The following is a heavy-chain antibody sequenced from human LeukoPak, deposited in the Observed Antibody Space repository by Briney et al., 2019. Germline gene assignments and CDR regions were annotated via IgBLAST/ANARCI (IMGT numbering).Heavy chain of an antibody. CDR3: AKGGYCSSTSCYFDY. D-gene: IGHD2-2*01. V-gene: IGHV3-9*01. CDR2: ISWNSGSI. Sequence: GGSLRLSCAASGFTFDDYAMHWVRQAPGKGLEWVSGISWNSGSIGYADSVKGRFTISRDNAKNALYLQMNSLRAEDTALYYCAKGGYCSSTSCYFDYWGQGTLVTVSS. J-gene: IGHJ4*02. CDR1: GFTFDDYA.